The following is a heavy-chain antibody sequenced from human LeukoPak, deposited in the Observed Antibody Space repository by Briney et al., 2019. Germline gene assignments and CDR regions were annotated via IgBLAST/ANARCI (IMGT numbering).Heavy chain of an antibody. J-gene: IGHJ3*02. D-gene: IGHD4-17*01. CDR3: TTVKDYGDAFDI. CDR1: GFTFSNAW. V-gene: IGHV3-15*01. CDR2: IKSKTDGGTT. Sequence: GGSLRLSCAASGFTFSNAWMSWVRQAPGKGLEWVGRIKSKTDGGTTDYAAPVKGRFTISRNDSKNTLYLQMNSLKTEDTAVYYCTTVKDYGDAFDIWGQGTMVTVSS.